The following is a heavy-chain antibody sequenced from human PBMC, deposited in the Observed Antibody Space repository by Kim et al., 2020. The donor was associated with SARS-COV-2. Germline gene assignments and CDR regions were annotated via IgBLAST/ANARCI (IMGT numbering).Heavy chain of an antibody. Sequence: YALSVKGRITITPDTSKNQFPLQLKSVTPEDTAVYYCARDRQRAGTGVDYWGQGTLVTVSS. CDR3: ARDRQRAGTGVDY. V-gene: IGHV6-1*01. J-gene: IGHJ4*02. D-gene: IGHD6-19*01.